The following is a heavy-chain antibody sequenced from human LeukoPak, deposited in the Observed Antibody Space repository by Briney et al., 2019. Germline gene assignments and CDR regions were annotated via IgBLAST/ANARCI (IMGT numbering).Heavy chain of an antibody. CDR1: GGTFSSYA. Sequence: GASVKVSXKASGGTFSSYAISWVRQAPGQGLEWMGRIIPIFGTANYAQKFQGRVTITTDESTSTAYMELSSLRSEDTAVYYCARDPREYCGGDCYVPWGQGTLVTVSS. D-gene: IGHD2-21*02. CDR2: IIPIFGTA. V-gene: IGHV1-69*05. CDR3: ARDPREYCGGDCYVP. J-gene: IGHJ5*02.